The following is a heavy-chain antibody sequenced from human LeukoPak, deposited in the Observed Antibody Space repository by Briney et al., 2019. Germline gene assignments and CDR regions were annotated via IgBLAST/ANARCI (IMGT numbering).Heavy chain of an antibody. D-gene: IGHD5-12*01. CDR2: ISYRGST. V-gene: IGHV4-59*08. J-gene: IGHJ4*02. Sequence: SETLSLTCTVSGGSISSYYWSWIRQPPGKGLEWFGYISYRGSTKYNPSLKSRVTISVDTSKNQFSLKLSSVTAADTAVYYCARLREDIVAYIDYWGQGTLVTVSS. CDR3: ARLREDIVAYIDY. CDR1: GGSISSYY.